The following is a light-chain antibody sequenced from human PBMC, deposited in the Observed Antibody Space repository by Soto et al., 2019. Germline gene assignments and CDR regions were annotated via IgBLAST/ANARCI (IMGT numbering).Light chain of an antibody. J-gene: IGLJ1*01. CDR2: EGT. V-gene: IGLV2-23*01. Sequence: QAVLTQPASVSGSPGQSITISCSGTTRDVGGYNLVSWYQQHTAKALKLLIYEGTQRPSGVSSRFSGSKSGNTASLTISGLQAEDEADYYCCSYASSSSYVFGTGTKVTVL. CDR1: TRDVGGYNL. CDR3: CSYASSSSYV.